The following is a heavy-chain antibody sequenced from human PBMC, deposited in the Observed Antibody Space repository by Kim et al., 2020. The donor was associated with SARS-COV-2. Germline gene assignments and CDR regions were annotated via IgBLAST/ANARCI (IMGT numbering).Heavy chain of an antibody. J-gene: IGHJ4*02. CDR1: GYTFTSYY. CDR3: ARDRIVTAAGTRYELGDDY. V-gene: IGHV1-46*01. CDR2: INPSGGST. D-gene: IGHD6-13*01. Sequence: ASVKVSCKASGYTFTSYYMHWVRQAPGQGLEWMGIINPSGGSTSYAQKFQGRVTMNRDTSTSTVYMELSSLRSEDTAVYYCARDRIVTAAGTRYELGDDYWGQGTLVTVSS.